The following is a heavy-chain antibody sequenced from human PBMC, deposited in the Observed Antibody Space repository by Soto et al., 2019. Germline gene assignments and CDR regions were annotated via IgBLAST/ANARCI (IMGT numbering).Heavy chain of an antibody. CDR1: GYTFTSYA. D-gene: IGHD3-22*01. Sequence: ASVKVSCKASGYTFTSYAMHWVRQAPGQRLEWMGWINAGNGNTKYSQKFQGRVTITRDTSASTAYMELSSLRSEDTAVYYCAREWYYDSSGYHYYYYYYGMDVWGQGTTVTVSS. CDR3: AREWYYDSSGYHYYYYYYGMDV. J-gene: IGHJ6*02. V-gene: IGHV1-3*01. CDR2: INAGNGNT.